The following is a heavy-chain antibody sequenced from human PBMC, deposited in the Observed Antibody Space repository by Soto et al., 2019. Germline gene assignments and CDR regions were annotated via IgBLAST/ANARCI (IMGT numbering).Heavy chain of an antibody. J-gene: IGHJ4*02. CDR2: VSGSDGST. CDR1: GFTFSNYA. V-gene: IGHV3-23*01. CDR3: AKPIRKPLTTVTTHDFDY. D-gene: IGHD4-17*01. Sequence: GGSLRLSCAASGFTFSNYAMNWVRQAPGKGLEWVSSVSGSDGSTYYADSVKGRFTISRDNSKNTLYLQMSSLRAEDTALYYCAKPIRKPLTTVTTHDFDYWGQGTLVTVSS.